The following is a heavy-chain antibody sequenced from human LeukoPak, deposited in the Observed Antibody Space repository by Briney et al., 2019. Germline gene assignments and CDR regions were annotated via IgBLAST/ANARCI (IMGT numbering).Heavy chain of an antibody. V-gene: IGHV4-39*01. CDR3: ARRPIKYCSGGSCHNAFDI. J-gene: IGHJ3*02. CDR1: GGSISSSSYY. D-gene: IGHD2-15*01. CDR2: IYYSGST. Sequence: PSETLSLTYTVSGGSISSSSYYWGWIRQPPGKGLEWIGSIYYSGSTYYNPSLKSRVIISVDTSKNQFSLKLSSVTAADTAVYYCARRPIKYCSGGSCHNAFDIWGQGTMVTVSS.